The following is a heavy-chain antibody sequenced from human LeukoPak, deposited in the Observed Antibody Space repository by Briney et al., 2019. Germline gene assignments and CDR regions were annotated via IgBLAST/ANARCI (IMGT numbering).Heavy chain of an antibody. CDR1: GGSISSYY. V-gene: IGHV4-59*01. D-gene: IGHD2-2*01. Sequence: PSETLSLTCTVSGGSISSYYWSWIRQLPGKGLEWIGYIYYSGSTNYNPSLKSRVTISVDTSKNQFSLKLSSVTAADTAVYYCASSQEGYCSSTSCLHAFDIWGQGTMVTVSS. CDR2: IYYSGST. CDR3: ASSQEGYCSSTSCLHAFDI. J-gene: IGHJ3*02.